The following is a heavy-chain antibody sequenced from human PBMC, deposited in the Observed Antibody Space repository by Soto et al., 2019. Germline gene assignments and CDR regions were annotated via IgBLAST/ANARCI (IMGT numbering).Heavy chain of an antibody. D-gene: IGHD5-12*01. CDR3: ARHVVDVMATITSFDS. CDR1: GGSISSSRYY. Sequence: QLQLQESGPGLVKPSETLSLTCSVSGGSISSSRYYWGWIRQPPGKGLEWIATIYYGGSTYYNPSLKSRVTISVDTSKNQFSLTLSSVTAADTAVYYCARHVVDVMATITSFDSWGQGTLVTVSS. V-gene: IGHV4-39*01. CDR2: IYYGGST. J-gene: IGHJ4*02.